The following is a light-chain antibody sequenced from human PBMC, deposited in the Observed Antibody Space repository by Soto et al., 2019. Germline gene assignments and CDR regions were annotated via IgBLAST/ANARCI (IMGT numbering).Light chain of an antibody. J-gene: IGKJ1*01. CDR2: GAA. Sequence: EIVLTQSPGTLSLSPGERATLACRASQSVSSSYLAWYQQKPGQAPRLLIYGAASRATGIPDRFSGSGSGTDVTLTSSRLEPEDFAVYYCEQYGSSQLLGQGTKVEIK. CDR1: QSVSSSY. CDR3: EQYGSSQL. V-gene: IGKV3-20*01.